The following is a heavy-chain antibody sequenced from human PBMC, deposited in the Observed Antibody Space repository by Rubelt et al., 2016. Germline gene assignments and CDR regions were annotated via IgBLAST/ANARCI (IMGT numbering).Heavy chain of an antibody. V-gene: IGHV3-21*02. CDR3: ARGLKGRDSPLDAFDI. D-gene: IGHD3-10*01. CDR2: ISSVGDYI. J-gene: IGHJ3*02. CDR1: GFTFSIYR. Sequence: EIQLVESGGGLVKPGGSLRLSCAASGFTFSIYRMKWVRQAPGKGLEWVSSISSVGDYIYYADSVRGRFTISRENAKNSLYLQMNSLRAEDTAVYYCARGLKGRDSPLDAFDIWGQGTMVTVSS.